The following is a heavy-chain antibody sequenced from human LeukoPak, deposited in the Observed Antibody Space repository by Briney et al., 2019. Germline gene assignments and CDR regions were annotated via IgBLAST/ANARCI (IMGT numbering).Heavy chain of an antibody. CDR2: ISSSSSTI. D-gene: IGHD6-6*01. V-gene: IGHV3-48*01. CDR3: ARGPGLSSSAGVDY. CDR1: GFTFNSYS. J-gene: IGHJ4*02. Sequence: GGSLRLSCAASGFTFNSYSMNWVRQAPGQGVEWVSYISSSSSTIYYADSVKGRFTISRDNAKNSLYLQMNSLRAEDTAVYYCARGPGLSSSAGVDYWGQGTLVTVSS.